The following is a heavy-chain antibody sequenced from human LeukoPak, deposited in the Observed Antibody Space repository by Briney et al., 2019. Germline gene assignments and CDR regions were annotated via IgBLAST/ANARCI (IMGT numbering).Heavy chain of an antibody. CDR1: GFTFSSYW. CDR2: INSDGSST. J-gene: IGHJ4*02. D-gene: IGHD2-21*02. CDR3: AREEDIVVVTAMVDY. Sequence: GGSLRLSCAAFGFTFSSYWMHWVRQAPGKGLVWVSRINSDGSSTSYADSVKGRFTISRDNAKNTLYLQMNSLRAEDTAVYYCAREEDIVVVTAMVDYWGQGTLVTVSS. V-gene: IGHV3-74*01.